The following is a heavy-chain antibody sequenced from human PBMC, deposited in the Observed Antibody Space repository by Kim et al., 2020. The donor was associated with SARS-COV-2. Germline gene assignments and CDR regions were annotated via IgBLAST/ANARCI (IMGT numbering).Heavy chain of an antibody. D-gene: IGHD3-16*01. Sequence: SETLSLTCAVYGGSFSGYYWTWIRQPPGKGLEWIGEINHSGSTNYNPSLKSRVTISVDTSKNQFSLKLSSVTAADTAVYYCARLVYRRGSYSSKDAEYFQHWGQGTLVTVSS. V-gene: IGHV4-34*01. CDR2: INHSGST. CDR3: ARLVYRRGSYSSKDAEYFQH. J-gene: IGHJ1*01. CDR1: GGSFSGYY.